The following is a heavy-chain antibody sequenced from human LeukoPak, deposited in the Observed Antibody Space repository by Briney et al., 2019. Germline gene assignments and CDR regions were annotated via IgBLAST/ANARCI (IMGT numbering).Heavy chain of an antibody. CDR1: GGSFSGYY. V-gene: IGHV4-34*01. J-gene: IGHJ5*02. CDR2: INHSGST. Sequence: SETLSLTCAVYGGSFSGYYWSWIRQPPGKGLEWIGEINHSGSTNYNPSLKSRVTISVDTSKNQFSLRLSSVTAADTAVYYCARDSVSVTTHYNWFDPWGQGTLVTVSS. D-gene: IGHD4-17*01. CDR3: ARDSVSVTTHYNWFDP.